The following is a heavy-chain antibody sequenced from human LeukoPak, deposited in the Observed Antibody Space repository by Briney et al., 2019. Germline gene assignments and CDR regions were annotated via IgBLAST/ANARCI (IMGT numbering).Heavy chain of an antibody. J-gene: IGHJ4*02. Sequence: SETLFLTCTVSGGPISSSSYYWGWIRQPPGKGLEWIGNIYYSGTSYYNPSLKSRVTISVDTSENQLSLKLSSVTAADTAVYYCARHMGDFWSGYRCDYWGQGTLVTVSS. CDR2: IYYSGTS. CDR3: ARHMGDFWSGYRCDY. V-gene: IGHV4-39*01. CDR1: GGPISSSSYY. D-gene: IGHD3-3*01.